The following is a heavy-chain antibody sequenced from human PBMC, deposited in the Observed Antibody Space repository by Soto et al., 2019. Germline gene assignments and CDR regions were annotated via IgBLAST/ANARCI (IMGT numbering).Heavy chain of an antibody. J-gene: IGHJ4*02. V-gene: IGHV1-69*04. Sequence: QIQLVQSGAEVKKPGSSVKVSCKASGGTFSNYAISWVRQAPGQGLEWMGRIIPLLGVTAYEQEFQGRVTIDADQYTSSGCMELSSLRPEDTAVYYCARDGVGATNFDHCGQGTMVTVSS. CDR2: IIPLLGVT. D-gene: IGHD1-26*01. CDR3: ARDGVGATNFDH. CDR1: GGTFSNYA.